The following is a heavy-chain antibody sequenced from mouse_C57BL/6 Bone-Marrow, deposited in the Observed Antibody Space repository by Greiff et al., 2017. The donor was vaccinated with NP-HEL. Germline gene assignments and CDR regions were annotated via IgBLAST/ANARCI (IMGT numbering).Heavy chain of an antibody. Sequence: EVKLMESGGGLVQPGGSMKLSCAASGFTFSDAWMDWVRQSPEKGLEWVAEIRNKANNHATYYAESVKGRFTISRDDSKSSVYLQMNSLRAEDTGIYYCTRPHGKRAWFAYWGQGTLVTVSA. CDR3: TRPHGKRAWFAY. CDR1: GFTFSDAW. CDR2: IRNKANNHAT. V-gene: IGHV6-6*01. J-gene: IGHJ3*01.